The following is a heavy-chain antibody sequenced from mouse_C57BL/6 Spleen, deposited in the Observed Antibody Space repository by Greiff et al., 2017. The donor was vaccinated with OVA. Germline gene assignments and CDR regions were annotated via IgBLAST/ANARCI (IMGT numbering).Heavy chain of an antibody. CDR1: GYTFTDYY. Sequence: EVQLQQSGPELVKPGASVKISCKASGYTFTDYYMNWVKQSHGKSLEWIGDINPNHGGTIYNQQFKGNATLTVDKSSSTAYMELRSLTSEDSAVYYCASPHDGYYGGWFADWGQGTLVTVSA. CDR3: ASPHDGYYGGWFAD. V-gene: IGHV1-26*01. D-gene: IGHD2-3*01. J-gene: IGHJ3*01. CDR2: INPNHGGT.